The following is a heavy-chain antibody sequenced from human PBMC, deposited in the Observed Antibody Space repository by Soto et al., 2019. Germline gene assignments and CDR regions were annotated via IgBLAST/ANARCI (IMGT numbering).Heavy chain of an antibody. V-gene: IGHV1-69*01. CDR3: ARDRIAGSKYYYGMDV. CDR2: IIPIFGTE. Sequence: QVQLVQSGAEVKKPGSSVRVSCKASGGTFSSYAISWVRQAPGQGLEWMGGIIPIFGTENYAQKFQGRVTITAAESTSKAYMELSSLRSEDTAVYYCARDRIAGSKYYYGMDVWGQGTTVTVSS. D-gene: IGHD6-13*01. CDR1: GGTFSSYA. J-gene: IGHJ6*02.